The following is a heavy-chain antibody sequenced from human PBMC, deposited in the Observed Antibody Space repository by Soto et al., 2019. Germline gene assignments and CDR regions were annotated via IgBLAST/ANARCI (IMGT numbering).Heavy chain of an antibody. J-gene: IGHJ4*02. CDR1: GGSISSGGYY. Sequence: QVQLQESGPGLVKPSQTLSLTCTVSGGSISSGGYYWSWIRQHPGKGLAWIGYLYYSGSTDYNPSLKSRVTISVDTSKNQFSLKLSSVTAADTAVYYCARILDTAMVTYFDYWGQGTMVTVSS. CDR2: LYYSGST. V-gene: IGHV4-31*03. D-gene: IGHD5-18*01. CDR3: ARILDTAMVTYFDY.